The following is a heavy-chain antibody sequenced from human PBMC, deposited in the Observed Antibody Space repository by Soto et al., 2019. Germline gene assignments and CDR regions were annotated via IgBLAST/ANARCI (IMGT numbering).Heavy chain of an antibody. V-gene: IGHV3-21*01. CDR2: ISSSSSYI. D-gene: IGHD4-4*01. CDR3: ASDPYSNVQSRWHLYYYMDV. J-gene: IGHJ6*03. CDR1: GFTFSSYS. Sequence: EVQLVESGGGLVKPGGSLRLSCAASGFTFSSYSMNWVRQAPGKGREWVSSISSSSSYIYYADSVKGRFTISRNNSKISLYLQMISLSAADTAVYYSASDPYSNVQSRWHLYYYMDVWGNGTTVTVCS.